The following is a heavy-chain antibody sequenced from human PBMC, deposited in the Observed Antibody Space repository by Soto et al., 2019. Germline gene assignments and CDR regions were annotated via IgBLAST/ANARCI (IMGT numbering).Heavy chain of an antibody. CDR2: INHVGGT. V-gene: IGHV4-34*01. J-gene: IGHJ6*02. Sequence: SSETLSLTCAVYVGSFSGYYWSWIRQPPGKGLEWIGEINHVGGTNYNPSLKSRVTMSVDTSKNQFSLKLSSVTAADTAVYYCARVNGDYARGGDYYYYYGMDVWGQGTTVTVSS. CDR1: VGSFSGYY. D-gene: IGHD4-17*01. CDR3: ARVNGDYARGGDYYYYYGMDV.